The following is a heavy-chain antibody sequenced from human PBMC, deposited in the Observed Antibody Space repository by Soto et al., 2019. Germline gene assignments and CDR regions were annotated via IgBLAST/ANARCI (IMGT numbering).Heavy chain of an antibody. V-gene: IGHV5-51*01. J-gene: IGHJ4*02. CDR1: GYSFTSYW. CDR3: ARTSGDSSSWFGY. CDR2: IYPGDSDT. Sequence: GESLKISCKVSGYSFTSYWIGWVRQMPGKGLEWMGIIYPGDSDTRYSPSFQGQVTISADKSISTAYLQWGSLKASDTAMYYCARTSGDSSSWFGYWGQGTLVTVSS. D-gene: IGHD6-13*01.